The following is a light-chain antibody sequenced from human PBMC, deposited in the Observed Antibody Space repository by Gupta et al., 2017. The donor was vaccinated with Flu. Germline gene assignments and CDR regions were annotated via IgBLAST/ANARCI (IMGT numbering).Light chain of an antibody. CDR1: NSNIGRYT. CDR3: AVWDDSLSGHYV. J-gene: IGLJ1*01. Sequence: QSALTQPPSASGTPGQRVTFSCSVSNSNIGRYTVDWYQQVPGTAPKLLIYDFRDRPSGVPDRFSGSKSGTSASLAISGLQSEDEADYYCAVWDDSLSGHYVFGSGTKVTVL. CDR2: DFR. V-gene: IGLV1-44*01.